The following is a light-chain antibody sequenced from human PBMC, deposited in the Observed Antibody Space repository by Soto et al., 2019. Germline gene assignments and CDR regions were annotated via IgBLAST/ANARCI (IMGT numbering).Light chain of an antibody. Sequence: EIVLTQSPATLSLSPGEIATLSCRASQSVSSYLAWYQQKPGQAPRLLIYDASNRATGIPARVSCSGSGTDFTLTICNLEPEDFAVYYWQQRSNWPRTFGQGTKVEIK. CDR3: QQRSNWPRT. V-gene: IGKV3-11*01. J-gene: IGKJ1*01. CDR2: DAS. CDR1: QSVSSY.